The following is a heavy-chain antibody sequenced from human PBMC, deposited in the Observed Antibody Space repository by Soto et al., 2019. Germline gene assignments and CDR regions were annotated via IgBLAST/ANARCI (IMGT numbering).Heavy chain of an antibody. Sequence: SETLSLTCTVSGGSISSYYWSWIRQPPGKGLEWIGYIYYSGSTNYNPSLKSRVTISVDTSKNQFSLKLSSVTAADTAVYYCARRAELGGAYFDYWGQGTLVTVSS. D-gene: IGHD1-26*01. CDR1: GGSISSYY. CDR2: IYYSGST. J-gene: IGHJ4*02. V-gene: IGHV4-59*01. CDR3: ARRAELGGAYFDY.